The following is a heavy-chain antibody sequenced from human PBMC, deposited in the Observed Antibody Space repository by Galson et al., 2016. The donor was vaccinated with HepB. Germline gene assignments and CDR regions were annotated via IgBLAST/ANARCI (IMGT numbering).Heavy chain of an antibody. CDR3: TRHISRTDTAMGFGFDP. D-gene: IGHD5-18*01. J-gene: IGHJ5*02. CDR2: IRSKANSYAT. CDR1: GFTFSGSA. Sequence: SLRLSCAASGFTFSGSAMHWVRQASGKGLEWVGRIRSKANSYATAYAASVKGRFTISRDDSKNTAYLQMNSLKTEDTAVYYCTRHISRTDTAMGFGFDPGSQGTLGTVSS. V-gene: IGHV3-73*01.